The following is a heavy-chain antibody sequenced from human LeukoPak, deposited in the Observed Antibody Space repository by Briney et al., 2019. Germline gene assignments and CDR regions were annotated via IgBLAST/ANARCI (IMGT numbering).Heavy chain of an antibody. V-gene: IGHV4-34*01. D-gene: IGHD6-19*01. CDR3: ARGPDSSGGD. CDR2: INHSGST. CDR1: GGSFSGYY. Sequence: SETLSLTCAVYGGSFSGYYWSWIRQPPGKGLEWIGEINHSGSTNYNPSLKSRVTISVDTSKNQFSLKLSSVTAADTAVYYCARGPDSSGGDWGQGTLVTVSS. J-gene: IGHJ4*02.